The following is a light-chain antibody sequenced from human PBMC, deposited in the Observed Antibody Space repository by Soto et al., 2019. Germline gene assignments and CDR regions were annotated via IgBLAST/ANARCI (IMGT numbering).Light chain of an antibody. CDR2: GAS. CDR1: QSVSSSY. V-gene: IGKV3-20*01. Sequence: PGTLSLSPGERATLSCRASQSVSSSYLAWYQQKPGQAPRLLIYGASSRATGIPDRFSGSGSGTDFTLTISRLEPEDFAVYYCQQYGSSRWTFGQGTKVDIK. CDR3: QQYGSSRWT. J-gene: IGKJ1*01.